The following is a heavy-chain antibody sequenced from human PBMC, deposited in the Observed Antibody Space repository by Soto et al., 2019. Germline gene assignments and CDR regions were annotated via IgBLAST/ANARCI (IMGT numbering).Heavy chain of an antibody. CDR3: ARGTGAGVDAVDI. J-gene: IGHJ3*02. V-gene: IGHV1-69*06. Sequence: QVPLVQSGAEVKKPGSSVKVSCKASGGTFSSYAISWVRQAPGQGLEWMGGIIPIFGTANYAQKFQGRVTITADKSTSTADMELGSLRSEDTAVYYWARGTGAGVDAVDIWGQGTMVTVSS. D-gene: IGHD2-2*01. CDR1: GGTFSSYA. CDR2: IIPIFGTA.